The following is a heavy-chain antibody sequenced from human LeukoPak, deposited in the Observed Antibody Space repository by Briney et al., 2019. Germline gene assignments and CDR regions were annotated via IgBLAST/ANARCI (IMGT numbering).Heavy chain of an antibody. CDR2: ISSSSSYI. Sequence: PGGSLRLSCAASGFTFSSYSMNWVRQAPGKGLEWVSSISSSSSYIYYAGSVKGPFTISRDNAKNSLYLQMNSLRAEDTAVYYCASTLSPTKYCSGGSCYSGRDYWGQGTLVTVSS. CDR1: GFTFSSYS. CDR3: ASTLSPTKYCSGGSCYSGRDY. J-gene: IGHJ4*02. D-gene: IGHD2-15*01. V-gene: IGHV3-21*01.